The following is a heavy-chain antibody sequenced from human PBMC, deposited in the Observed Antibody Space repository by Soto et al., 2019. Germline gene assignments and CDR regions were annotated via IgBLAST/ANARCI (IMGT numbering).Heavy chain of an antibody. CDR1: GFTFSDYY. CDR3: ARDMLYSSSWYNEGYFDL. V-gene: IGHV3-11*01. CDR2: ISSSGSTI. D-gene: IGHD6-13*01. J-gene: IGHJ2*01. Sequence: QVQLVESGGGLVKPGGSLRLSCAASGFTFSDYYMSWIRQAPGKGLEWVSYISSSGSTIYYADSVKGRFTISRDNAKNSLYLQMNSLRAEDTAVYYCARDMLYSSSWYNEGYFDLWGRGTLVTVSS.